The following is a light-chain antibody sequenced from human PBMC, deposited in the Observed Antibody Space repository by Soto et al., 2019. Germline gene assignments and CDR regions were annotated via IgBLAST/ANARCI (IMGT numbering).Light chain of an antibody. V-gene: IGKV3-20*01. CDR2: GAS. CDR1: QSVSSSY. Sequence: EIVLTQSPGTLSLCPGERATLACRASQSVSSSYLAWYQQKPGQAPRLLIYGASTRATGIPDRFTGSGSGTDFTLTISRLEPEDFAVYYCQQYGSSPPRFTFGPGTKVDIK. CDR3: QQYGSSPPRFT. J-gene: IGKJ3*01.